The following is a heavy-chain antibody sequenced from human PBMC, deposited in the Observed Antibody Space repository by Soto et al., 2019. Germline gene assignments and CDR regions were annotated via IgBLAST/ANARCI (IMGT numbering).Heavy chain of an antibody. D-gene: IGHD2-21*02. CDR3: AAFCSSGACPTGHWD. V-gene: IGHV1-46*03. Sequence: QVVQSGAEVRKPGASVKVSCKASGYSFTTYYIHWFRQAPGQGLEWMAIINPNGGSTNSAQKFQGRVTVSRDRCAGTVDMELSSLRSDDTHVYYCAAFCSSGACPTGHWDWGRGTKVTVHS. J-gene: IGHJ3*01. CDR1: GYSFTTYY. CDR2: INPNGGST.